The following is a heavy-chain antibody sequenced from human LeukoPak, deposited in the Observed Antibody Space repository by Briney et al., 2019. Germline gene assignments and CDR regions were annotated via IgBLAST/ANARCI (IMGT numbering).Heavy chain of an antibody. V-gene: IGHV3-23*01. J-gene: IGHJ3*02. CDR2: ISGSGGST. CDR1: GFTFSSYG. CDR3: AKEGYCGGDCYSGTTYDAFDI. D-gene: IGHD2-21*02. Sequence: GGSLRLSCAASGFTFSSYGMSWVRQAPGKGLEWVSAISGSGGSTYYADSVKGRFTISRDNSKNTLYLQMNSLRAEDTAVYYCAKEGYCGGDCYSGTTYDAFDIWGQGTMVTVSS.